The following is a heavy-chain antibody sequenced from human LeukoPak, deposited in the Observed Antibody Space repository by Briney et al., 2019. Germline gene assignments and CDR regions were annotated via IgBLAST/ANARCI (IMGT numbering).Heavy chain of an antibody. Sequence: GGSLRLSCAPSGFTFSSSNMHWVRQSPGKGLEWVALISYDGTKTYYAESVKGRFTIPRDNSKNTLFLQMNSLSAEDTAMYYCEREWFGESDWGQGTLVTVSS. CDR1: GFTFSSSN. V-gene: IGHV3-30*04. CDR3: EREWFGESD. D-gene: IGHD3-10*01. J-gene: IGHJ4*02. CDR2: ISYDGTKT.